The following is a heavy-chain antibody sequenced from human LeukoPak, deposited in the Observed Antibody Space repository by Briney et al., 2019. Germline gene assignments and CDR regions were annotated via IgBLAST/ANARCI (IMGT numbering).Heavy chain of an antibody. Sequence: PSETLSLTCTVSGGSISSYYWSWIRQPPGKGLEWIGYIYYSGSTNYNPSLKSRVTISVDTSKNQFSLKLSSVTAADTAVYYCARHRYYAGESVWFDPWGQGTLVTVSS. CDR1: GGSISSYY. CDR3: ARHRYYAGESVWFDP. D-gene: IGHD3-10*01. V-gene: IGHV4-59*08. CDR2: IYYSGST. J-gene: IGHJ5*02.